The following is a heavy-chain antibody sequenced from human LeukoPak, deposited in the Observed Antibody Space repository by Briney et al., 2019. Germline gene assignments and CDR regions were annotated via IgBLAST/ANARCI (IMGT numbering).Heavy chain of an antibody. Sequence: PGGSLRLSCAASGFTFSSYWMSWVRQAPGKGLEWVANIKQDGSEKYYVDSVKGRFTISRDNAKNSLYLQMNSLRAEDTAVYYCARDLRPNGSGCHSAFDIWRQGTMVTVSS. CDR1: GFTFSSYW. CDR2: IKQDGSEK. CDR3: ARDLRPNGSGCHSAFDI. V-gene: IGHV3-7*01. J-gene: IGHJ3*02. D-gene: IGHD3-10*01.